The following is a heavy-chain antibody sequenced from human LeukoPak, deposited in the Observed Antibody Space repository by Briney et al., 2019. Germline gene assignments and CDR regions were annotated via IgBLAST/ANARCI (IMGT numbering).Heavy chain of an antibody. CDR1: GYTFTGYY. CDR3: AREVEAGMEWFYYYYMDV. V-gene: IGHV1-2*06. Sequence: ASVKVSCKASGYTFTGYYMHWVRQAPGQGLEWMGRINPNSGGTNYAQKFQGRVTMTRDTSISTAYMELSRLRSDDTAVYYCAREVEAGMEWFYYYYMDVWGKGTTVTVSS. D-gene: IGHD3-3*01. CDR2: INPNSGGT. J-gene: IGHJ6*03.